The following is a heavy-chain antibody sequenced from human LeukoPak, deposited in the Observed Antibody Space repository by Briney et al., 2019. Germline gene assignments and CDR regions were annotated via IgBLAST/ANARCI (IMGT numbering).Heavy chain of an antibody. Sequence: SETLSLTCTVSGYSISSGYYWGWIQQPPGKGLEWIGSIYHSGSTYYNPSLKSRVTISVDTSKNQFSLKLSSVTAADTAVYYCARHPILGQIPNWGQGTLVTVSS. D-gene: IGHD3-16*01. CDR2: IYHSGST. CDR3: ARHPILGQIPN. CDR1: GYSISSGYY. J-gene: IGHJ4*02. V-gene: IGHV4-38-2*02.